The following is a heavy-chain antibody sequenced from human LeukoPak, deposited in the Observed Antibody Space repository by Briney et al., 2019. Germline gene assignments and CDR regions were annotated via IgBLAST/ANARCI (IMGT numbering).Heavy chain of an antibody. D-gene: IGHD2-21*01. CDR1: GFRFSHHA. CDR3: VKDVQRGFDSLDH. Sequence: PGGSLRLSCATSGFRFSHHAMHWVRQAPGKGLEWVAVIWSDGSERYYADSVKGRFAISRDDSQKMVYLQVNSLRPEDTAVYYCVKDVQRGFDSLDHWGQGTLVAVSS. J-gene: IGHJ4*02. V-gene: IGHV3-33*06. CDR2: IWSDGSER.